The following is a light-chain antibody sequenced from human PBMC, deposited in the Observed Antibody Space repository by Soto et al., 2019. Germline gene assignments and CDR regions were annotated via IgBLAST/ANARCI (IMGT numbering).Light chain of an antibody. CDR1: SSNIGSNH. J-gene: IGLJ2*01. CDR3: SARDDILSVVV. V-gene: IGLV1-47*01. CDR2: RSD. Sequence: QSVLTQPPSASGTPGQRISISCSGSSSNIGSNHVYWYQQFPGMAPKLLMYRSDQRATGVPDRFSGSKSGTSASLAISGLRSDDEADYYCSARDDILSVVVFGGGTKVTVL.